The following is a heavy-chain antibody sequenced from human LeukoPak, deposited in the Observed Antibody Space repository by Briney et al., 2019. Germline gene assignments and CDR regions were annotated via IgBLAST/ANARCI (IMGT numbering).Heavy chain of an antibody. CDR2: INHSGST. J-gene: IGHJ4*02. V-gene: IGHV4-34*01. Sequence: PSETLSLTCAVYGGSFSGYYWSWIRQPPGKGLEWIGEINHSGSTNYNPSLKSRVTISVDTSKNQFSLKLSSVTAADTAVYYCARNLDILSGYYYFNYWGQGTLVTVSS. CDR3: ARNLDILSGYYYFNY. D-gene: IGHD3-9*01. CDR1: GGSFSGYY.